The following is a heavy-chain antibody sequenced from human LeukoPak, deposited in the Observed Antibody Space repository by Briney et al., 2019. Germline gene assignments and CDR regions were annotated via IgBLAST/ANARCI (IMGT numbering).Heavy chain of an antibody. CDR1: GFTFSNAW. CDR3: TTGGITTDY. V-gene: IGHV3-15*01. CDR2: IKSKTDGETT. D-gene: IGHD3-22*01. Sequence: PGGSLRLPCAASGFTFSNAWLTWVRQAPGEGLEWVGRIKSKTDGETTDYAAPVKGRFTISRDDSTNTLYLQMNSLKIEDTAVYYCTTGGITTDYWGLGTLVTVSS. J-gene: IGHJ4*02.